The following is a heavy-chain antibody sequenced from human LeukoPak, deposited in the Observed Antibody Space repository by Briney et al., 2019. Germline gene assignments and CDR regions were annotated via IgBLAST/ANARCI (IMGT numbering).Heavy chain of an antibody. J-gene: IGHJ6*03. CDR2: MSSTGKTI. Sequence: GGSLRLSCAASGFTFSDYYMTWIRQAPGKGLEWISYMSSTGKTIFYADSAKGRFTISRDNAKNSLYLQMNSLRADDTAVYYCARGTRYSSGYYYMDVWGRGTTGTVSS. CDR1: GFTFSDYY. D-gene: IGHD2-15*01. V-gene: IGHV3-11*01. CDR3: ARGTRYSSGYYYMDV.